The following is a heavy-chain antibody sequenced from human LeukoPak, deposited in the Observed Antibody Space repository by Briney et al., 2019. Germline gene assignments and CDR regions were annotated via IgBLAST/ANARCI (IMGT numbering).Heavy chain of an antibody. CDR2: IYYSGST. CDR1: GASIRSADYS. D-gene: IGHD3-22*01. J-gene: IGHJ5*02. CDR3: ARVIRDSGGYYHWFDP. V-gene: IGHV4-31*03. Sequence: PSETLYLTCTVSGASIRSADYSWSWIRQQPGRGLEWIGYIYYSGSTYYNPSLKSRVNISVDTSKNQFSLKLSSVTAADTAVYHCARVIRDSGGYYHWFDPWGQGTLVTVSS.